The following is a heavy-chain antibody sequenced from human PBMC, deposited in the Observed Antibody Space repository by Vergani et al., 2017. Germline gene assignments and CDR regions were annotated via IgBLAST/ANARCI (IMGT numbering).Heavy chain of an antibody. CDR2: IIPVLGKT. V-gene: IGHV1-69*08. Sequence: QVHLVQSGSELKKPGASVKVSCKASGYPFTVYSINWVRQVPGQGLEWMGRIIPVLGKTKYAQDFQGRLTITADTSTSTAYMELTSLRSQDTAVYYCARDPRGYGGDPEDYYYGMDVWGQGTTVTVSS. CDR3: ARDPRGYGGDPEDYYYGMDV. CDR1: GYPFTVYS. J-gene: IGHJ6*02. D-gene: IGHD2-21*02.